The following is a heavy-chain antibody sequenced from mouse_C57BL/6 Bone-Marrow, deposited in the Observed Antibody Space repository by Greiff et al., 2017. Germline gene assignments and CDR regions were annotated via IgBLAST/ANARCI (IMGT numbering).Heavy chain of an antibody. CDR1: GFTFSSYG. D-gene: IGHD1-1*01. CDR3: ARRPLLVRFPWFAY. CDR2: ISSGGSYT. J-gene: IGHJ3*01. Sequence: EVMLVESGGDLVKPGGSLKLSCAASGFTFSSYGMSWVRQTPDKRLEWVATISSGGSYTYYPASVTGRSTIPRDNAKNTLYLQMSSLKSEDTAMYYYARRPLLVRFPWFAYWGQGTLVTVSA. V-gene: IGHV5-6*02.